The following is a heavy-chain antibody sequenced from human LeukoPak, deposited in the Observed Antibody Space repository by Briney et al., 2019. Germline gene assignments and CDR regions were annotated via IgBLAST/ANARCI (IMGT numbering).Heavy chain of an antibody. V-gene: IGHV4-34*01. J-gene: IGHJ6*02. CDR2: INHSGST. D-gene: IGHD5-18*01. Sequence: KASETLSLTCAVYGGSFSGYYWSWIRKPPGKGLEWIGEINHSGSTNYNPSLKSRVTISVDTSKNQFSLKLSSVTAADTAVYYCARGLRQLWLRYYGYGMDVGGQGTTVTVSS. CDR1: GGSFSGYY. CDR3: ARGLRQLWLRYYGYGMDV.